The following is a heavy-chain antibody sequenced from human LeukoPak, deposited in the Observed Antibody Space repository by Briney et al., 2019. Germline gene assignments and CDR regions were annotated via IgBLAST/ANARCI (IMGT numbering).Heavy chain of an antibody. Sequence: GGSLRLSCAASGFTFDDYAMHWVRQAPGKGLEWVSGISWNSGSIGYADSVKGRFTISRNNAKNSLYLQMNSLRAEDTALYYCAKGIYYDILTGYDYWGQGTLVTVSS. CDR3: AKGIYYDILTGYDY. J-gene: IGHJ4*02. CDR2: ISWNSGSI. V-gene: IGHV3-9*01. D-gene: IGHD3-9*01. CDR1: GFTFDDYA.